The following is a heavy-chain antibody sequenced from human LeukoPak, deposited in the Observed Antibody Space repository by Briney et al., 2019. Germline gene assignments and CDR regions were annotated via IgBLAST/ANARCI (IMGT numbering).Heavy chain of an antibody. V-gene: IGHV1-69*13. CDR1: GYTFTSYA. CDR3: ATKDFQTVLMEDYYYYYGMDV. CDR2: IIPIFGTA. D-gene: IGHD2/OR15-2a*01. Sequence: SVKVSCKASGYTFTSYAMHWVRQAPGQRLEWMGGIIPIFGTANYAQKFQGRVTITADESTSTAYMELSSLRSEDTAVYYCATKDFQTVLMEDYYYYYGMDVWGQGTTVTVSS. J-gene: IGHJ6*02.